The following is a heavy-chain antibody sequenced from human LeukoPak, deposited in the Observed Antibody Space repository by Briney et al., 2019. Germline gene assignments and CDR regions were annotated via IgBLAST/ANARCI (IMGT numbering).Heavy chain of an antibody. D-gene: IGHD3-9*01. CDR2: FSAYDGNT. CDR3: ARDGVPVQYDILTGYFPDNGFDP. J-gene: IGHJ5*02. V-gene: IGHV1-18*01. CDR1: GYTFSSSG. Sequence: GASVKVSCNASGYTFSSSGINWVRQAHAQGLGLVGFFSAYDGNTNYAQNLQGRVAMTTDTSTRTGYMELRSLRSDDTAVYYCARDGVPVQYDILTGYFPDNGFDPWGQGTLVTVSS.